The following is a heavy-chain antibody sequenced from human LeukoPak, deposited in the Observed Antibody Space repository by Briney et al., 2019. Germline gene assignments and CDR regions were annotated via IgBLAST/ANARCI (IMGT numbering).Heavy chain of an antibody. V-gene: IGHV4-31*03. CDR3: ARDGQRRALDY. J-gene: IGHJ4*02. D-gene: IGHD1-1*01. CDR1: GGSISSGGYY. CDR2: IYYSGST. Sequence: SQTLSLTCTVSGGSISSGGYYWSWIRQHPGKVLEWIAYIYYSGSTYYNPSLKSRVTISVDTSKNQFSLKLSSVTAADTAVYYCARDGQRRALDYWGQGTLVTVSS.